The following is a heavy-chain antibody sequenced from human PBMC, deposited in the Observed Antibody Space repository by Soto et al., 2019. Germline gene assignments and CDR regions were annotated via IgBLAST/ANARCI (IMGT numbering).Heavy chain of an antibody. J-gene: IGHJ4*02. D-gene: IGHD5-12*01. Sequence: EVQLVESGGGLVQPGGSLRLSCAASGFTFSSYSMNWVRLAPGKGLEWVSYISGSGSIVYYADSVRGRFTISRDNARNSVYLQMNSLRDEDRAVYYCARSVDLDYWGQGTLVSVSS. CDR3: ARSVDLDY. CDR2: ISGSGSIV. CDR1: GFTFSSYS. V-gene: IGHV3-48*02.